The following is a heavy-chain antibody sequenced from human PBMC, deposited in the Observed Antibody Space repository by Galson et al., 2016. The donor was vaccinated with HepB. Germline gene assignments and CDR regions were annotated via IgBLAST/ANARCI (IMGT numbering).Heavy chain of an antibody. D-gene: IGHD6-19*01. Sequence: SVKVSCKASGFTFTSYAIHWVRQAPGQRLEWMGWINAGNGNTKYSEKFQGRVTISRDTSASTAYMEMSSLRYEDTAVYYCALRPQGLDDWYFDLWGRGTLVTVS. CDR2: INAGNGNT. CDR3: ALRPQGLDDWYFDL. CDR1: GFTFTSYA. J-gene: IGHJ2*01. V-gene: IGHV1-3*01.